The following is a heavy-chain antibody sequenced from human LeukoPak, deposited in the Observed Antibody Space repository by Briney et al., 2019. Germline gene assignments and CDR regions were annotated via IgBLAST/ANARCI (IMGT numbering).Heavy chain of an antibody. Sequence: PGGSLRLSCAASGFTFSSYSMNWVRQAPGKGLEWVSSISSSSSYIYHADSVKGRFTISRDNAKNSLYLQMNSLRAEDTAVYYCARDRVSFVSLNYDILTGYNDYWGQGTLVTVSS. V-gene: IGHV3-21*04. CDR3: ARDRVSFVSLNYDILTGYNDY. CDR1: GFTFSSYS. J-gene: IGHJ4*02. D-gene: IGHD3-9*01. CDR2: ISSSSSYI.